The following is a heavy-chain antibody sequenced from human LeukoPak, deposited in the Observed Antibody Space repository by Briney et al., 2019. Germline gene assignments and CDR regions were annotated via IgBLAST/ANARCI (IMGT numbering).Heavy chain of an antibody. CDR1: GYTFTGYY. CDR2: INPNSGGT. Sequence: ASVKVSCKASGYTFTGYYMHWVRQAPGQGLEWMGWINPNSGGTNYAQKFQGRVTMTRDTSISTAYMELSRLRPDDTAVYYCARGPIVVVPAAMPGYFDCWGQGTLVTVSS. CDR3: ARGPIVVVPAAMPGYFDC. V-gene: IGHV1-2*02. D-gene: IGHD2-2*01. J-gene: IGHJ4*02.